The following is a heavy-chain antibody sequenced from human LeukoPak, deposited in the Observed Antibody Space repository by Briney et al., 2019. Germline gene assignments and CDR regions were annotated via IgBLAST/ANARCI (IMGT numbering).Heavy chain of an antibody. D-gene: IGHD3-22*01. V-gene: IGHV4-59*08. CDR1: GGPISSYY. CDR2: IYYSGST. CDR3: ARHWSSYYDSSGYSNWFDP. J-gene: IGHJ5*02. Sequence: SETLSLTCTVSGGPISSYYWSWIRQPPGKGLEWIGYIYYSGSTNYNPSLKSRVTISVDTPKNQFSLKLSSVTAADTAVYYCARHWSSYYDSSGYSNWFDPWGQGTLVTVSS.